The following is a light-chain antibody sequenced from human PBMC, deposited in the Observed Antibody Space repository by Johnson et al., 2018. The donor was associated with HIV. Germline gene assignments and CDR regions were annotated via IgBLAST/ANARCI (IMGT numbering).Light chain of an antibody. Sequence: QSVLTQPPSVSAAPGQKVTISCSGSSFNIGNNYVSWYQQLPGTAPKLLIYENNKRPSGIPDRFSGSKSGTSATLGITGLQTGDEADCYCGTLDSSLSAYVFGTGTKVTVL. CDR3: GTLDSSLSAYV. V-gene: IGLV1-51*02. CDR1: SFNIGNNY. J-gene: IGLJ1*01. CDR2: ENN.